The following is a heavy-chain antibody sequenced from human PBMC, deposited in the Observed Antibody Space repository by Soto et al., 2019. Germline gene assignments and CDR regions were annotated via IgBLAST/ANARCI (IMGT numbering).Heavy chain of an antibody. D-gene: IGHD1-1*01. J-gene: IGHJ6*02. CDR1: GFTFSSYD. CDR3: ARERLDPYYYYGMDV. CDR2: IGTAGDT. V-gene: IGHV3-13*01. Sequence: GGSLRLSCAASGFTFSSYDMHWVRQATGKGLEWVSAIGTAGDTYYPGSVKGRFTISRENAKNSLYLQMNSLRAEDTAVYYCARERLDPYYYYGMDVWGQGTTVTVSS.